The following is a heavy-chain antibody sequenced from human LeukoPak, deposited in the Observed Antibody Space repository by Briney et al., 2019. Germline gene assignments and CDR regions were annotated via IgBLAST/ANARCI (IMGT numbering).Heavy chain of an antibody. CDR3: AKCHYDILTGYYMFGDFFFDY. D-gene: IGHD3-9*01. J-gene: IGHJ4*02. Sequence: GGSLRLSCAASGFTFSSYAMSWVRQAPGKGLEWVSAISGSGGSTYYADSVKGRFTISRDNSKNTLYLQMNSLRAEDTAVYYCAKCHYDILTGYYMFGDFFFDYWGQGTLVTVSS. CDR1: GFTFSSYA. V-gene: IGHV3-23*01. CDR2: ISGSGGST.